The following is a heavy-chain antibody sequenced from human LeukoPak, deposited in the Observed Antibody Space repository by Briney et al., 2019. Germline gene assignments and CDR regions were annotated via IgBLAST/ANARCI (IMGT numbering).Heavy chain of an antibody. D-gene: IGHD3-22*01. J-gene: IGHJ4*02. CDR1: GGSISSSSYY. Sequence: SSETLSLTCTVSGGSISSSSYYWGWIRQPPGKGLEWIGSIYYSGSTYYNPSLKSRVTISVDTSKNQFSLNLRSVTAADTAVYYCARLYYDSSGYYQICYFDYWGQGTLVTVSS. CDR2: IYYSGST. CDR3: ARLYYDSSGYYQICYFDY. V-gene: IGHV4-39*01.